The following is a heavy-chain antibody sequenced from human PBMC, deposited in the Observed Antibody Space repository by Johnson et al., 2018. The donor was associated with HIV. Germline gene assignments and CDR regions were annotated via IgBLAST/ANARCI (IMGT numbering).Heavy chain of an antibody. J-gene: IGHJ3*02. Sequence: VQLVESGGGLVKPGGSLRLSCAASGFTFSNAWMSWVRQAPGKGLEWVGRIKSKTDGGTIDYAAPVKGRFTISRDDSKNTLYLQMNSLKTEDTAVYYCTTDHVTMIVVNAFDIWGQGTMVTVSS. CDR3: TTDHVTMIVVNAFDI. CDR1: GFTFSNAW. D-gene: IGHD3-22*01. CDR2: IKSKTDGGTI. V-gene: IGHV3-15*01.